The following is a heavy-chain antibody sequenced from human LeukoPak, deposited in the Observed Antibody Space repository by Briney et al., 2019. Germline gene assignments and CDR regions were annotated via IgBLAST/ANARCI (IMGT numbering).Heavy chain of an antibody. CDR2: IYTSGST. J-gene: IGHJ4*02. Sequence: PSQTLSLTCTVSGGSISSGSYYWSWIRQPAGKGLEWIGRIYTSGSTNYNPSLKSRVTISVDTSKNQFSLKLSSVTAADTAVYYCASNDFWSGYYYFDYWGQGTLVTVSS. CDR3: ASNDFWSGYYYFDY. D-gene: IGHD3-3*01. CDR1: GGSISSGSYY. V-gene: IGHV4-61*02.